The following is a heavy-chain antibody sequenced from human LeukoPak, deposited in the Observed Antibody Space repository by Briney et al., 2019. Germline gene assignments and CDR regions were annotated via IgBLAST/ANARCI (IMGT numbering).Heavy chain of an antibody. CDR2: ISSSGSSI. D-gene: IGHD2-21*01. V-gene: IGHV3-48*03. Sequence: GGSLRLTCAASGFTFSSYEMNWVRQAPGKGLEWVSYISSSGSSIYYADSVKVRFTISRDNAKNSVYLQMNSLRAEDTAVYYCARPHHVERDAFDTWGQGTMVTVSS. CDR1: GFTFSSYE. J-gene: IGHJ3*02. CDR3: ARPHHVERDAFDT.